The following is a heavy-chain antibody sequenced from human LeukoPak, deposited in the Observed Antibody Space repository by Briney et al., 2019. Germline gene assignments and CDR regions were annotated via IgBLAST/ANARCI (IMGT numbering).Heavy chain of an antibody. Sequence: ASVKVSCKASGGTFSSYAISWVRQAPGQGVEWMGGIIPIFGTANYAQKFQGRVTITADESTSTAYMELSSLRSEDTAVYYCARDLGSVVDYWGQGTLVTVSS. J-gene: IGHJ4*02. CDR3: ARDLGSVVDY. D-gene: IGHD1-26*01. V-gene: IGHV1-69*13. CDR2: IIPIFGTA. CDR1: GGTFSSYA.